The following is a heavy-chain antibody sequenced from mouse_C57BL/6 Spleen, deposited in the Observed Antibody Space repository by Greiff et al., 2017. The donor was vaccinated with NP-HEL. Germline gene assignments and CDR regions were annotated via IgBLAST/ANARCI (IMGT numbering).Heavy chain of an antibody. J-gene: IGHJ4*01. CDR1: GYTFTDYE. CDR2: IDPETGGT. V-gene: IGHV1-15*01. D-gene: IGHD2-2*01. CDR3: TRGGYDGAMDY. Sequence: QVQLQQSGAELVRPGVSVTLSCKASGYTFTDYEMHWVKQTPVHGLEWIGAIDPETGGTAYNQKFKGKAILTADKSSSTAYMELRSLTSEDSAVYYCTRGGYDGAMDYWGQGTSVTVSS.